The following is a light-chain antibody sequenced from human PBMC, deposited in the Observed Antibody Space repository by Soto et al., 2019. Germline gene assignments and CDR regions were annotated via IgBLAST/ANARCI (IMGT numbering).Light chain of an antibody. CDR3: QQANSSPHT. Sequence: DIQITQSPSTLSASVGDRVTITCLASQTISNWLAWYQQKPGKAPKLLISYASTMQPGVPSRFSGSGSGTEFTLTINSLQPEDCATYYCQQANSSPHTFGQGTKVDIK. V-gene: IGKV1-12*01. J-gene: IGKJ2*01. CDR1: QTISNW. CDR2: YAS.